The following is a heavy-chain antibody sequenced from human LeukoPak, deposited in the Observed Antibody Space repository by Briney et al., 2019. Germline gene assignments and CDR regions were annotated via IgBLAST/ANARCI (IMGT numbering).Heavy chain of an antibody. D-gene: IGHD3-22*01. CDR3: ARGRYYYDSSGYYYEAFDI. V-gene: IGHV1-2*02. J-gene: IGHJ3*02. CDR2: INPNSGGT. CDR1: GYTFTGYY. Sequence: GASVKVSCKASGYTFTGYYMHWVRQAPGQGLEWMGWINPNSGGTNYAQKFQGRVTMTRDTSISTAYMELSRLRSDDTAVYYCARGRYYYDSSGYYYEAFDIWGQGTMVTVSS.